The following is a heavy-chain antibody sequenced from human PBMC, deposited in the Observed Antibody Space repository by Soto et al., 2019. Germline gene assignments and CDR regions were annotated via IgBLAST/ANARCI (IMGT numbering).Heavy chain of an antibody. V-gene: IGHV1-46*01. J-gene: IGHJ4*02. CDR3: ARESSGTQYFDY. CDR2: SHVGPDTT. Sequence: QVQLEQSGAEVKKPGASMKVSCQASGYTFTSYYIHWVRQAPGQGLEWMGVSHVGPDTTMYAQKFQGRVTMTRDTSTSTVYMELSSLISEDTAAYFCARESSGTQYFDYWGQGTLVTVSS. D-gene: IGHD6-19*01. CDR1: GYTFTSYY.